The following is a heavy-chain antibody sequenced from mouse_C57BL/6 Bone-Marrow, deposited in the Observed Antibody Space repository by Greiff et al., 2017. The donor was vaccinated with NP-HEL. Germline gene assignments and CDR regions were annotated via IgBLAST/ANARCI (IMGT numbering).Heavy chain of an antibody. CDR3: THRWPSYFDY. CDR1: GFNIKDDY. Sequence: VQLQQSGAELVRPGASVKLSCTASGFNIKDDYMHWVKQRPEQGLEWIGWIDPENGDTEYASKFQGKATITADTSSNTAYLQLSSLTSEDTAVYYCTHRWPSYFDYWGQGTTLTVSS. V-gene: IGHV14-4*01. J-gene: IGHJ2*01. D-gene: IGHD2-3*01. CDR2: IDPENGDT.